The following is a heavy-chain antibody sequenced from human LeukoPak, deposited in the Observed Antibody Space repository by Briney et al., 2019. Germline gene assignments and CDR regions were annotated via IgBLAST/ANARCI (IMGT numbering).Heavy chain of an antibody. D-gene: IGHD3-10*01. J-gene: IGHJ4*02. CDR1: GFTLSSYA. Sequence: GGSLRLSCAASGFTLSSYAMHWVRQAPGKGLEWVAVISYDGSNKYYADSVKGRFTISRDNSKNTLYLQMNSLRAEDTAVYYCARDLGELSPPFLDYWGQGTLVTVSS. CDR2: ISYDGSNK. CDR3: ARDLGELSPPFLDY. V-gene: IGHV3-30-3*01.